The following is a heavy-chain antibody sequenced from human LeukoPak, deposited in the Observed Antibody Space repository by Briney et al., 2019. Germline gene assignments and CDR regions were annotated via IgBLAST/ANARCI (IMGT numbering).Heavy chain of an antibody. CDR3: AKSGRPLPSYYYYMDV. CDR2: ISGSGGST. D-gene: IGHD6-25*01. CDR1: GFTFSSYG. Sequence: AGTLRLSCAASGFTFSSYGMSWVRQAPGKGLEWVSAISGSGGSTYYADSVKGRFTISRDNSKNTLYLQMNSLRAEDTAVYYCAKSGRPLPSYYYYMDVCGKGTTVTTSS. V-gene: IGHV3-23*01. J-gene: IGHJ6*03.